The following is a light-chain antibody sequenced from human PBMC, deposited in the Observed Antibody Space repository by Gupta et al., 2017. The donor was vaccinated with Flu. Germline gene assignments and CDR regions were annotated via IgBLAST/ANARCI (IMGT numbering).Light chain of an antibody. CDR1: QGISNW. V-gene: IGKV1-12*01. Sequence: DIQMTQSPSSVSASVGDRVTITCRASQGISNWLAWYQQRPGKAPNLLIYDASKWESGVPSRFSGSRSGTEFSLTISRLQPEDFATYYCQQTNSFPLSFGRGTKVEIK. CDR3: QQTNSFPLS. J-gene: IGKJ4*01. CDR2: DAS.